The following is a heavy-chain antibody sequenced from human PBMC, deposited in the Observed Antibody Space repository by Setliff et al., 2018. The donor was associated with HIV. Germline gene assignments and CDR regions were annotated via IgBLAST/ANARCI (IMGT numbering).Heavy chain of an antibody. D-gene: IGHD3-16*01. Sequence: SGFTFKTYSMNWVRQAPGKGLEWLSYIKTDGGTTYDADSVEGRFTISRDNAKNSLYLQMDNLTVDDTAVYFCARGRCSDAACFFDYWGQGTPVTVSS. CDR2: IKTDGGTT. J-gene: IGHJ4*02. V-gene: IGHV3-48*01. CDR3: ARGRCSDAACFFDY. CDR1: GFTFKTYS.